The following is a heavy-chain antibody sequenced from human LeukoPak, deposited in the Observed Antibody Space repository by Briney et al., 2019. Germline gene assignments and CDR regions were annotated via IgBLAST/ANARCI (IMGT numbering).Heavy chain of an antibody. CDR2: ISYDGSNK. D-gene: IGHD6-19*01. V-gene: IGHV3-30-3*01. CDR1: GFTFSSYA. CDR3: TASMAGFNWFDP. J-gene: IGHJ5*02. Sequence: GRSLRLSCAASGFTFSSYAMHWVRQAPGKGLEWVAVISYDGSNKYYADSVKGRFTISRDNSKNTLYLQMNSLRAEDTAVYYCTASMAGFNWFDPWGQGTLVTVSS.